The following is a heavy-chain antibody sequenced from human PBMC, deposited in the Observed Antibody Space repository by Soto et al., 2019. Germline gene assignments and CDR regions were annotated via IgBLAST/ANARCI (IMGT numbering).Heavy chain of an antibody. V-gene: IGHV1-3*01. J-gene: IGHJ4*02. CDR1: GYTFTSHT. D-gene: IGHD3-3*01. Sequence: QFQLVQSGAEVKEPGASVRVSCKASGYTFTSHTLHGARQAPGQGLEWMGWIIVSNGSPRYAPQFQGRVTFGRDTSATTAYMELSSLPAEDTAVYYCAREPEDGVPGDYWGQGTLVVVSS. CDR3: AREPEDGVPGDY. CDR2: IIVSNGSP.